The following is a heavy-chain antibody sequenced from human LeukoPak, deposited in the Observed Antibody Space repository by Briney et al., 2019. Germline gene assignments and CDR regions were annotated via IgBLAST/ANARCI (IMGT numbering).Heavy chain of an antibody. V-gene: IGHV3-30*04. Sequence: GGSLRLSCAASGFTFNYYAMHWVRQAPGKGLEWVAGTSYDGSKKMYAESAKGRFSISRDNAKNMLYVQMNSRTVEDTAVYDCVRDMGRSSTCFDHWGQGILVAVSS. CDR1: GFTFNYYA. D-gene: IGHD2-2*01. J-gene: IGHJ4*02. CDR3: VRDMGRSSTCFDH. CDR2: TSYDGSKK.